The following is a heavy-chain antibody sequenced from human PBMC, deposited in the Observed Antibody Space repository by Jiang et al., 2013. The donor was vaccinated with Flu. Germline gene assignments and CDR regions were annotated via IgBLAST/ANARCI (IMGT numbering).Heavy chain of an antibody. D-gene: IGHD3-10*01. J-gene: IGHJ4*02. Sequence: KPTQTLTLTCTFSGLSLTSRGVAVGWIRQPPGKALEWLAFVFWDDNKRYNPSLKTRLSIAGDTSKKPGGPHIDQRGPCGHSXIYCAHPIGDSGSPIDYWGQGVLVTVSS. CDR1: GLSLTSRGVA. V-gene: IGHV2-5*02. CDR2: VFWDDNK. CDR3: AHPIGDSGSPIDY.